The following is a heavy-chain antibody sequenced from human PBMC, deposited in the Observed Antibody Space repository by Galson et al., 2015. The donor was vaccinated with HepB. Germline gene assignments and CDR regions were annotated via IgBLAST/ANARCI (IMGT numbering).Heavy chain of an antibody. D-gene: IGHD3-3*01. CDR3: TRDGTWGVVIMDRYNWFDP. J-gene: IGHJ5*02. Sequence: SLRLSCAASGFTFSSYSMNWVRQAPGKGLEWVSSISSSSSYIYYADSVKGRFTISRDNAKNSLYLQMNSLRAEDTAVYYCTRDGTWGVVIMDRYNWFDPWGQGTLVTVSS. CDR1: GFTFSSYS. CDR2: ISSSSSYI. V-gene: IGHV3-21*01.